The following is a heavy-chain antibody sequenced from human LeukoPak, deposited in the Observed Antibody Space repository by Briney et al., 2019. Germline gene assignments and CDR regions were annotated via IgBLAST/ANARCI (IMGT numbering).Heavy chain of an antibody. CDR2: IKSKTDGGTT. CDR1: GFTFTTYG. J-gene: IGHJ4*02. V-gene: IGHV3-15*01. CDR3: TLDSSSWTFDY. D-gene: IGHD6-13*01. Sequence: GGSLRLSCAASGFTFTTYGMSWVRQAPGKGLEWVGRIKSKTDGGTTDYAAPVKGRFTISRDDSKNTLYLQMNSLKTEDTAVYYCTLDSSSWTFDYWGQGTLVTVSS.